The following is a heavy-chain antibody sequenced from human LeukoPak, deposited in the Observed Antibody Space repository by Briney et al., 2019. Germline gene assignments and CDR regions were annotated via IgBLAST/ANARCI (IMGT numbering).Heavy chain of an antibody. CDR2: IFTSGSA. D-gene: IGHD3-16*01. J-gene: IGHJ4*02. CDR1: GDSISGGDYH. V-gene: IGHV4-61*02. CDR3: AAGKACHLRAFDY. Sequence: SETLSLTCNVSGDSISGGDYHLNWIPQPAGKGLEWIGLIFTSGSANYNPSVKSRVTMSIDTSKNQFSLKLDSVTAADTAIYYCAAGKACHLRAFDYWGLGTLVTVSS.